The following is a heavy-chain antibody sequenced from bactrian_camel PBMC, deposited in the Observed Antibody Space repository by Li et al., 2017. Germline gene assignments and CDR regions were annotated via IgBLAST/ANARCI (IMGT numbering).Heavy chain of an antibody. Sequence: HVQLVESGGGSVQAGGSLRLSCRVSGYISNYCMAWFRQAPGKEREGVAVIGSDEKGAYRDAVKGRFTISKDSAKNTLTLQMDSLKPEDTAVYYCAADKLGPPGTVMSWVPDSVSYWGQGTQVTVS. CDR3: AADKLGPPGTVMSWVPDSVSY. J-gene: IGHJ4*01. V-gene: IGHV3S55*01. D-gene: IGHD5*01. CDR2: IGSDEKG. CDR1: GYISNYC.